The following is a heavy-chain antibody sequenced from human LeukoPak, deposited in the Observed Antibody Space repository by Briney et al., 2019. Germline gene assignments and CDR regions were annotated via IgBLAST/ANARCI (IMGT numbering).Heavy chain of an antibody. J-gene: IGHJ4*02. V-gene: IGHV3-48*04. CDR1: GFTFSTYS. CDR3: ASTNRLDY. D-gene: IGHD2/OR15-2a*01. CDR2: ISSFSSAI. Sequence: GGSLRLSCAASGFTFSTYSMNWVRQAPGKGLEWVSYISSFSSAIYYADSVKGRFTISRDNAKNTLYLQMNSLRVEDTAVYYCASTNRLDYWGQGTLVTVSS.